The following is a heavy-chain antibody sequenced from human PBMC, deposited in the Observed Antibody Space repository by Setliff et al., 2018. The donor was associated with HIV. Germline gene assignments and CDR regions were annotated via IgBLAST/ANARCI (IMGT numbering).Heavy chain of an antibody. CDR2: IGPYNGRK. Sequence: ASVKVSCKTSGYMFIAYGMSWVRRAPGQWLEWMGWIGPYNGRKEYAQEFQGRVTITTDTSGGTAYMELSSLRFEDTAVYYCARDGGPGSGWGDYSYYYSMDVWGKGTTVTVSS. J-gene: IGHJ6*04. V-gene: IGHV1-18*01. D-gene: IGHD6-19*01. CDR1: GYMFIAYG. CDR3: ARDGGPGSGWGDYSYYYSMDV.